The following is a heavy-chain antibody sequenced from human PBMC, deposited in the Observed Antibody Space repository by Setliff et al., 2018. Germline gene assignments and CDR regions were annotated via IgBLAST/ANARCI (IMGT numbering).Heavy chain of an antibody. J-gene: IGHJ4*02. V-gene: IGHV3-23*01. CDR3: ARDLYGGYYFDY. CDR1: GFTFSSYA. D-gene: IGHD5-12*01. Sequence: GSLRLSCAASGFTFSSYAMSWVRPAPGKGLEWVSVISGSGGSTYYADSVKGRFTISRDNSKNSLYLQMNSLRAEDTAVYYCARDLYGGYYFDYWGQGTLVTVSS. CDR2: ISGSGGST.